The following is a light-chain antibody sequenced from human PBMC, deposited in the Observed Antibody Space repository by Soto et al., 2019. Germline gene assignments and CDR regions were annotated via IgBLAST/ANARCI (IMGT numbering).Light chain of an antibody. J-gene: IGLJ2*01. V-gene: IGLV1-40*01. CDR2: GNS. CDR1: SSNIGAGYD. CDR3: QSYDRSLSGSK. Sequence: QSVLTQPPSVSGAPGQRVTISCTGSSSNIGAGYDVHWYQQLPGTAPKLLIYGNSNRPSGVPDRFSGSTSGTSASLAITGLQAEDEADYYCQSYDRSLSGSKFGGGTKLTGL.